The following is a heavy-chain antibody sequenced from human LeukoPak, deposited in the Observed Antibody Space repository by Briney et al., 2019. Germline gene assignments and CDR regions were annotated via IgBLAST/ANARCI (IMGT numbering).Heavy chain of an antibody. CDR3: ARHGSGYSYGSFDY. Sequence: PSETLSLTCTVSGGSILSYYWSWIRQPPGKGLEGIGYIYYTGSTNYNPSLKSRVTISVDTCKNQYSLKLSSVTGADTAVYYCARHGSGYSYGSFDYWGQGTLVTVSS. D-gene: IGHD5-18*01. J-gene: IGHJ4*02. V-gene: IGHV4-59*08. CDR1: GGSILSYY. CDR2: IYYTGST.